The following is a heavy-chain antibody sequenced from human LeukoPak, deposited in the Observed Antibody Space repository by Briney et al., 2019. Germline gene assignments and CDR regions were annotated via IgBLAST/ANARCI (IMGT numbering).Heavy chain of an antibody. CDR3: ARQPGYFDY. Sequence: SETLSLTCTVSGGSVSSSGYYWGWIRQPPGKGLEWIGRIYFSGNAYYNPSLKSRVTISVDTSKNQFSLRLSSVTATDTAAYYCARQPGYFDYWGQGTLVTVSS. V-gene: IGHV4-39*01. J-gene: IGHJ4*02. CDR2: IYFSGNA. CDR1: GGSVSSSGYY.